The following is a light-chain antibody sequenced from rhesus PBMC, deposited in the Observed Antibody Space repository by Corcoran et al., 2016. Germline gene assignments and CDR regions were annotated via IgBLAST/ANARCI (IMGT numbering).Light chain of an antibody. CDR2: PAS. J-gene: IGKJ4*01. V-gene: IGKV1-22*01. Sequence: DIQMTQSPSSLSASIGDTVTISCRASQRINNFLAWYQQKPEKAPTLLFYPASHLQTGVPSRFSGSGSGTDFTLTITSLQSEDFTSYFCQQYKRGPLTFGGGTKVDLK. CDR3: QQYKRGPLT. CDR1: QRINNF.